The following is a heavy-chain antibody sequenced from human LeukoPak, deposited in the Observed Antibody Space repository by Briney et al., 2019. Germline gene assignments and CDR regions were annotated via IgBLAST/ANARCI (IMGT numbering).Heavy chain of an antibody. Sequence: PSETLFLTCAVSGYSISSGYYWGWIRQPPGEGLEWIGSIYHSGSTYYNPSLKSRVTISVDTSKNQFSLKLSPVTAADTAVYYCARDKKEEVPAAAGWFDPWGQGTLVTVSS. D-gene: IGHD2-2*01. J-gene: IGHJ5*02. CDR2: IYHSGST. CDR3: ARDKKEEVPAAAGWFDP. V-gene: IGHV4-38-2*02. CDR1: GYSISSGYY.